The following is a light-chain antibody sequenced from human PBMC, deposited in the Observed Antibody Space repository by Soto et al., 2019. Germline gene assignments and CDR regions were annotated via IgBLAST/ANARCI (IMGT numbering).Light chain of an antibody. CDR1: QSVSSSY. CDR3: QQYGSSPIT. V-gene: IGKV3D-20*01. CDR2: DAS. J-gene: IGKJ5*01. Sequence: EIVLTQSPATLSLSPGEKATLSCGARQSVSSSYLAWYQQKPGLAPRXXIYDASSRATGIPDRFSGSGAGTDFTLTISRLEPEDFAVYYCQQYGSSPITFGQGTRLEIK.